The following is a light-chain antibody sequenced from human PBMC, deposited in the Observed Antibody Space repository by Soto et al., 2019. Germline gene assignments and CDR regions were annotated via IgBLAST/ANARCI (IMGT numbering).Light chain of an antibody. Sequence: IQMTQSPSSLSASVGDRVTITCRASQSISSYLNWYQQKPGKAPKLLIYAASSLQSGVPSRFSGSGSGTDSTLTISSLQPEDFATYYCQQSYSTPLTFGGGTKVDIK. CDR2: AAS. J-gene: IGKJ4*01. V-gene: IGKV1-39*01. CDR1: QSISSY. CDR3: QQSYSTPLT.